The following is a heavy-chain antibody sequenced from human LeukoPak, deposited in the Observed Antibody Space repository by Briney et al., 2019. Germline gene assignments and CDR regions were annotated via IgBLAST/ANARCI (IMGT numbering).Heavy chain of an antibody. D-gene: IGHD3-3*01. J-gene: IGHJ6*02. Sequence: GASVKVSCKASGGTFSSYAISWVRQAPGQGLEWMGGIIPIFGTANYAQKFQGRVTITADESTSTAYMELSSLRSEDTAVYYCASGPYDFWSGYYTARRNYYYYYGMDVWGQGTTVTVSS. V-gene: IGHV1-69*13. CDR1: GGTFSSYA. CDR3: ASGPYDFWSGYYTARRNYYYYYGMDV. CDR2: IIPIFGTA.